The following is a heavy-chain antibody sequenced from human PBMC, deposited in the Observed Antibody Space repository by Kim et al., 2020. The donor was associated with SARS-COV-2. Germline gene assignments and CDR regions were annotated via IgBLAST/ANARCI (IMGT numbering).Heavy chain of an antibody. J-gene: IGHJ4*01. CDR1: GGSISSYY. CDR2: IYYSGST. Sequence: SETLSLTCTVSGGSISSYYWSWIRQPPGKGLDWIGYIYYSGSTNYNPSLKSRVTLSVDTSKNQFSLKLSSVTAADTAVYHRARHGLGSLGVVINYFDYWG. V-gene: IGHV4-59*08. CDR3: ARHGLGSLGVVINYFDY. D-gene: IGHD3-3*01.